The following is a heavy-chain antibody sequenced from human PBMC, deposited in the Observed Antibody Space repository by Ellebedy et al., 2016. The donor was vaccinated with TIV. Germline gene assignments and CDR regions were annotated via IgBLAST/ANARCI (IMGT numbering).Heavy chain of an antibody. D-gene: IGHD5-24*01. Sequence: MPSETLSLTCTVSGGSLDFYYWSWIRQPPGKGLEWIGYIYYSGNTDYNPSLKGRVTMSLATSKNQFSLTLNSVTTADTAMYYCASSRERPLYWYFGLWGRGTLVTVSS. J-gene: IGHJ2*01. CDR1: GGSLDFYY. CDR2: IYYSGNT. V-gene: IGHV4-59*01. CDR3: ASSRERPLYWYFGL.